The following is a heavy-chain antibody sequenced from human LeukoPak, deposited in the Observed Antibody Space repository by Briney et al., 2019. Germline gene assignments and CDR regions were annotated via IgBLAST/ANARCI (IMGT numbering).Heavy chain of an antibody. CDR1: GYTFTSYA. CDR2: INTNTGNP. CDR3: ASSKGWGVGGVIVFDY. J-gene: IGHJ4*02. Sequence: ASVKVSCTASGYTFTSYAMNWVRQAPGQGLEWMGWINTNTGNPTYAQGFTGRFVFSLDTSVSTAYLQISSLKAEGTAVYYCASSKGWGVGGVIVFDYWGQGTLVTVSS. D-gene: IGHD3-16*02. V-gene: IGHV7-4-1*02.